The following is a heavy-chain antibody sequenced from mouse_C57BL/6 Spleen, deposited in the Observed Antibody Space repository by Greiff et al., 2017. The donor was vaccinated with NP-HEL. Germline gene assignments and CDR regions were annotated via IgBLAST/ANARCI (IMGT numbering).Heavy chain of an antibody. CDR1: GFSLTSYG. Sequence: QVQLQQSGPGLVQPSQSLSITCTVSGFSLTSYGVHWVRQSPGKGLEWLGVIWSGGSTDYNAAFISSLSISKDNSKSQVFFKMNSLQADDTAIDYCARNGNGVAWFAYWGQGTLVTVSA. CDR2: IWSGGST. CDR3: ARNGNGVAWFAY. J-gene: IGHJ3*01. D-gene: IGHD1-1*02. V-gene: IGHV2-2*01.